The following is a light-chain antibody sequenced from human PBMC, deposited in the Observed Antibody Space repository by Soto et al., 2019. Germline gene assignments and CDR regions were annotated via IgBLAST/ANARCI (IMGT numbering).Light chain of an antibody. CDR3: QQYNTYPLT. CDR1: QTISNW. CDR2: KAS. J-gene: IGKJ4*01. Sequence: DIQMTQSLSTLSASVGDRVTITCRASQTISNWLAWYQQKPGKAPNLLIYKASSLESGVPSRFSGSGSGTEFTLTISSLQTDDFATYYCQQYNTYPLTFGGGTKVEIK. V-gene: IGKV1-5*03.